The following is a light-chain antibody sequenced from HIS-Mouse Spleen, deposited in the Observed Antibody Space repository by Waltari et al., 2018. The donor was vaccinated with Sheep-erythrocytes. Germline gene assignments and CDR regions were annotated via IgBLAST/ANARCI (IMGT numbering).Light chain of an antibody. J-gene: IGKJ4*01. CDR1: QDISTY. Sequence: DIQMTQSPSSLSASVGDRVTITCQASQDISTYLNWYQQKPGKALNRLTYAASMLETGVPSRCSGSGAGTDFTFTISSLQPEDIATYYCQQYDNLPLTFGGGTKVEIK. CDR3: QQYDNLPLT. V-gene: IGKV1-33*01. CDR2: AAS.